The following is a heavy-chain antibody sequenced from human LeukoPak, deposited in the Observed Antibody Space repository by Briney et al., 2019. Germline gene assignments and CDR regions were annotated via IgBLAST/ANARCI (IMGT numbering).Heavy chain of an antibody. CDR1: GFTFSSYG. CDR3: AKVPLAQLEKSDY. V-gene: IGHV3-30*02. CDR2: IRYDGSNK. D-gene: IGHD1-1*01. Sequence: PGGSRRLSCAASGFTFSSYGMHWVRQAPGKGLEWVAFIRYDGSNKYYADSVKGRFTISRDNSKNTLYLQMNSLRAEDTAVYYCAKVPLAQLEKSDYWGQGTLVTVSS. J-gene: IGHJ4*02.